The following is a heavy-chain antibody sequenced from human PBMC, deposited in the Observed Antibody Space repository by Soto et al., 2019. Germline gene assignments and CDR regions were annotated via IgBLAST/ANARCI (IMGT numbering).Heavy chain of an antibody. D-gene: IGHD6-13*01. Sequence: SVKVSCKASGGTFSSYAISWVRQAPGQGLEWMGGIIPIFGTANYAQKFQGRVTITADKSTSTAYMELSSLRSEDTAVYYCAAGYSSSYIPYYYYYGMDVWGQGTTVTVSS. CDR1: GGTFSSYA. CDR2: IIPIFGTA. CDR3: AAGYSSSYIPYYYYYGMDV. V-gene: IGHV1-69*06. J-gene: IGHJ6*02.